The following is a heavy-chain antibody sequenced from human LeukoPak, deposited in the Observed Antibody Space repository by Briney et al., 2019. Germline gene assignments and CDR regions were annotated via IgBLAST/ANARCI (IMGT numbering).Heavy chain of an antibody. V-gene: IGHV3-30-3*01. Sequence: PGGSLRLSCAASGFTFSSYAMPWVRQAPGKGLEWVAVISYDGSNKYYADSVKGRFTISRDNSKNTLYLQMNSLRAKDTAVYYCARVGYSSGWYFDYWGQGTLVTVSS. CDR2: ISYDGSNK. D-gene: IGHD6-19*01. CDR1: GFTFSSYA. CDR3: ARVGYSSGWYFDY. J-gene: IGHJ4*02.